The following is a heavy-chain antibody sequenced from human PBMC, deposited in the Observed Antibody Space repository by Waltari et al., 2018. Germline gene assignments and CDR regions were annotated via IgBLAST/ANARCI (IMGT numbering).Heavy chain of an antibody. J-gene: IGHJ4*02. V-gene: IGHV1-2*02. Sequence: QVQLVQSGAEVTKPGASVNVSCKASGYPFPGCLIPWGRQAPGQGLEWMGWINPNSGGTNYAQKFQGRVTMTRDTSISTAYMELSRLRSDDTAVYYCARALYSSGWYSYWGQGTLVTVSS. CDR3: ARALYSSGWYSY. CDR1: GYPFPGCL. CDR2: INPNSGGT. D-gene: IGHD6-19*01.